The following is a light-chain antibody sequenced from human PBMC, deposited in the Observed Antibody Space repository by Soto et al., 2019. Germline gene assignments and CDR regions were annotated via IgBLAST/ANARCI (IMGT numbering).Light chain of an antibody. CDR3: QHYDGSHGT. Sequence: EIVLTQSPGPLSLSPGEGATLSCRASQSVSSNYLAWYQQKPGQSPRLLIFGVSSRAAGIPDRFSGSGSGTDFTLTVSRLESEDFAVYYCQHYDGSHGTFGQGTRVEI. CDR1: QSVSSNY. V-gene: IGKV3-20*01. J-gene: IGKJ1*01. CDR2: GVS.